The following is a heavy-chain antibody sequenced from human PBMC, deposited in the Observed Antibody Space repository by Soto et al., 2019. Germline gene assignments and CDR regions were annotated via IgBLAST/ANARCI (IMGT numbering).Heavy chain of an antibody. J-gene: IGHJ4*02. CDR2: ISYDGSNK. Sequence: QVQLVESEGGVVQPGRSLRLSCAASGFTFSSYGMHWVRQAPGKGLEWVAVISYDGSNKYYADSVKGRFTISRDNSKNTLYLQMNSLRAEDTAVYYCAKAVLSRRGGYVDYWGQGTLVTVSS. V-gene: IGHV3-30*18. D-gene: IGHD6-6*01. CDR1: GFTFSSYG. CDR3: AKAVLSRRGGYVDY.